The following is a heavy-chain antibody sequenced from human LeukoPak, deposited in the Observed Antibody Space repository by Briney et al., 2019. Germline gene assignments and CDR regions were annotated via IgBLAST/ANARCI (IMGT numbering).Heavy chain of an antibody. V-gene: IGHV3-30-3*01. CDR3: ARGLTIFGVGISHYNGLDV. J-gene: IGHJ6*02. D-gene: IGHD3-3*01. Sequence: PGGSLRLSCAASGFIFSNYALHWVRQAPGKGLEWVAVASYDGSSKYYADSVKGRFTISRDNSKKRLYLQMNSLKTEDTALYYCARGLTIFGVGISHYNGLDVWGQGTTVTVSS. CDR2: ASYDGSSK. CDR1: GFIFSNYA.